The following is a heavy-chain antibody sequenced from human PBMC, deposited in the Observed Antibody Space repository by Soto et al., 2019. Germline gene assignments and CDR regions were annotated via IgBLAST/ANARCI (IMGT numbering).Heavy chain of an antibody. V-gene: IGHV4-59*01. CDR3: ARVLWFGXLPKPPSGSYNWFDP. D-gene: IGHD3-10*01. J-gene: IGHJ5*02. CDR2: IYYSGST. Sequence: SETLSLTCTVSCGYISSYYWSCIRQPPGKGLEWIGYIYYSGSTNYNPSLKSRVTISVDTSKNQFSLKLSSVTAADTAVYYCARVLWFGXLPKPPSGSYNWFDPWGQGTLVTVSS. CDR1: CGYISSYY.